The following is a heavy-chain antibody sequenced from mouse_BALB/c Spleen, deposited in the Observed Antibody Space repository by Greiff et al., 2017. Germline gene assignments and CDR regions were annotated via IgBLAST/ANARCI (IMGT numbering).Heavy chain of an antibody. J-gene: IGHJ2*01. V-gene: IGHV1-18*01. D-gene: IGHD2-1*01. Sequence: EVRLQQSGPELVKPGASVKIPCKASGYTFTDYNMDWVKQSHGKSLEWIGDINPNNGGTIYNQKFKGKATLTVDKSSSTAYMELRSLTSEDTAVYYCARRDYGNYVYYFDYWGQGTTLTVSS. CDR2: INPNNGGT. CDR3: ARRDYGNYVYYFDY. CDR1: GYTFTDYN.